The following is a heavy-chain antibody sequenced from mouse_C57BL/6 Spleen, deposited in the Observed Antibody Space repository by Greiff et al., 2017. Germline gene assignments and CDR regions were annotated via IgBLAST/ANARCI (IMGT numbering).Heavy chain of an antibody. D-gene: IGHD1-1*01. CDR2: ISSGSSTI. CDR1: GFTFSDYG. V-gene: IGHV5-17*01. J-gene: IGHJ3*01. Sequence: EVQLVESGGGLVKPGGSLKLSCAASGFTFSDYGMHWVRQAPEKGLEWVAYISSGSSTIYYADTLKGRFTISRDNAKNTLFLQMTSLRSEDTSMYYCARHYYGSSYAGFAYWGQGTLVTVSA. CDR3: ARHYYGSSYAGFAY.